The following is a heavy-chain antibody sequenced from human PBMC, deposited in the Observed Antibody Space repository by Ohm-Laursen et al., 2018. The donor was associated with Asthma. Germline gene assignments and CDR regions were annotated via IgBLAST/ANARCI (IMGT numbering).Heavy chain of an antibody. D-gene: IGHD6-19*01. CDR1: GFTFNRYA. V-gene: IGHV3-23*01. Sequence: SLRLSCSASGFTFNRYAVSWVRQAPGKGLEWVSTFSGGSGGTYYVDSVRGRFTISRDNSKSTLYLQMNSLRAEDTVVYYCAKQVSGTADSFDYWGQGTVVTVPS. CDR2: FSGGSGGT. J-gene: IGHJ4*02. CDR3: AKQVSGTADSFDY.